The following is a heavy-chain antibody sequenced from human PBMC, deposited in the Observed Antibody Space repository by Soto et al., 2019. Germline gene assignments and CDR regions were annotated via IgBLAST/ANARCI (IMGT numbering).Heavy chain of an antibody. D-gene: IGHD1-26*01. CDR1: GYTFTSYY. V-gene: IGHV1-46*01. Sequence: ASVKVSCKASGYTFTSYYMHWVRQAPGRGLEWMGIINPSGGSTSYAQKFQGRVTMTRDTSTSTVYMELSSLRSEDTAVYYCASVNSGSSNYYYYGMDVWGQGTTVTVSS. J-gene: IGHJ6*02. CDR2: INPSGGST. CDR3: ASVNSGSSNYYYYGMDV.